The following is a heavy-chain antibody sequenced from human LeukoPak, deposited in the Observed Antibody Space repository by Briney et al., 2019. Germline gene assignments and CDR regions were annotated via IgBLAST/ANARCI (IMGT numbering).Heavy chain of an antibody. CDR3: ARDGPITANWFDP. V-gene: IGHV1-18*01. J-gene: IGHJ5*02. CDR1: VYTFTSYG. CDR2: ISAYNGDT. D-gene: IGHD2-21*02. Sequence: GASVKVSFKASVYTFTSYGISWVRQVPGQGVELVGWISAYNGDTNFAQRFHDRVTMTTDTTTSTAFMELASLPSDDTAVYYCARDGPITANWFDPWGQGTLVIVSS.